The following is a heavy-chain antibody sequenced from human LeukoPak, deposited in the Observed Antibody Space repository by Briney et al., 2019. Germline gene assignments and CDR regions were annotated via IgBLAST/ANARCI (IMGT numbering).Heavy chain of an antibody. CDR3: ARGNNYGHDY. J-gene: IGHJ4*02. CDR2: INPNSGGT. V-gene: IGHV1-2*05. Sequence: ASVKLSHKASGYTFSAYSMHWVRQAPGQGLEWVGLINPNSGGTNYAQKCQGRVTMTRDTSISTAYMELSRLRSDDTGVYYCARGNNYGHDYWGQGTLFTVSS. CDR1: GYTFSAYS. D-gene: IGHD5-18*01.